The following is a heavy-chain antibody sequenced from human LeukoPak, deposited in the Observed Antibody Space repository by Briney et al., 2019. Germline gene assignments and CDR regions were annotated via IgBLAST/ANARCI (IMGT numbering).Heavy chain of an antibody. Sequence: ASVKVSCKASGYTFTGYYMHWVRQAPGQGLEWMGWINPNSGGTNYAQKFQGRVTMTRDTSISTAYMELSRLRSDDTAAYYCARGAGYQLLIASWSDYWGQGTLVTVSS. CDR2: INPNSGGT. CDR1: GYTFTGYY. V-gene: IGHV1-2*02. D-gene: IGHD2-2*01. CDR3: ARGAGYQLLIASWSDY. J-gene: IGHJ4*02.